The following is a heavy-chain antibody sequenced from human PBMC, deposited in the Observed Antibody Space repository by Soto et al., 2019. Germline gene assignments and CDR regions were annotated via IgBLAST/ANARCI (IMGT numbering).Heavy chain of an antibody. CDR1: GGSFRTYT. D-gene: IGHD6-13*01. CDR2: IIPMFEIA. Sequence: QVQLVQSGVEVKKPGSSVKVSCKASGGSFRTYTVFWVRQAPGQGLEWMGRIIPMFEIANYAQRFQGRVTFNADKSTGTVYMEMISLTSDDTAIYFCTLGSWSAEVFHIWGQGTLVTVSP. CDR3: TLGSWSAEVFHI. J-gene: IGHJ3*02. V-gene: IGHV1-69*02.